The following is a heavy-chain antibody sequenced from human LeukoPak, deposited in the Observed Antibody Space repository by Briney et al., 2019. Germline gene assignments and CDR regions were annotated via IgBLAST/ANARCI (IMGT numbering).Heavy chain of an antibody. V-gene: IGHV1-8*01. J-gene: IGHJ3*02. CDR3: ARGQRHNPFDAFDI. Sequence: ASVKVSCKASGYTITSYDINWVRQATGQGLEWMGWMNPNSGNTGYAQKFQGRVTMTRNTSISTAYMELSSLRSEDTAVYYCARGQRHNPFDAFDIWGQGTMVTVSS. CDR1: GYTITSYD. D-gene: IGHD1-1*01. CDR2: MNPNSGNT.